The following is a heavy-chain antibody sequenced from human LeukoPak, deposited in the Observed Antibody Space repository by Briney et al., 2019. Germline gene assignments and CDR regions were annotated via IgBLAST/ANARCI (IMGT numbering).Heavy chain of an antibody. CDR2: IIPIFGTA. CDR3: AVPRGIFGVEPYYMDV. J-gene: IGHJ6*03. Sequence: SVKVSCKASGGTFSSYAISWVRQAPGQGLEWMGGIIPIFGTAHYAQKFQGRVTITADESTSTAYMELSSLRSEDTAVYYCAVPRGIFGVEPYYMDVWGKGTTVTVSS. CDR1: GGTFSSYA. V-gene: IGHV1-69*13. D-gene: IGHD3-3*01.